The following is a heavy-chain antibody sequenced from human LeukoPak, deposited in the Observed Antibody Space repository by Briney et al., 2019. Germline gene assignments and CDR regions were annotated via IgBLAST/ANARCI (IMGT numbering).Heavy chain of an antibody. Sequence: SETLSFTCTVSGGSISSSSYYWGWIRQPPGKGLEWIGSIYYSGSTYYNPSLKSRVTISVDTSKNQFSLKLSSVTAADTAVYYCARRSRGYSGYDPRGAFDYWGQGTLVTVSS. J-gene: IGHJ4*02. CDR2: IYYSGST. D-gene: IGHD5-12*01. CDR3: ARRSRGYSGYDPRGAFDY. CDR1: GGSISSSSYY. V-gene: IGHV4-39*01.